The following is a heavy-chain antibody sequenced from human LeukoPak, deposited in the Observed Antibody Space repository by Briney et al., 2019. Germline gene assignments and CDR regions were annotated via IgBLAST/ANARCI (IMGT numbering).Heavy chain of an antibody. CDR3: TTDPNYYDSSGYYFDY. Sequence: GGSLRLSCAASGFTFSTYAMSWVRQAPGKGLEWVGRIKSKTDGGTTDYAAPVKGRFTISRDDSKNTLYLQMNSLKTEDTAVYYCTTDPNYYDSSGYYFDYWGQGTLVTVSS. V-gene: IGHV3-15*01. J-gene: IGHJ4*02. D-gene: IGHD3-22*01. CDR1: GFTFSTYA. CDR2: IKSKTDGGTT.